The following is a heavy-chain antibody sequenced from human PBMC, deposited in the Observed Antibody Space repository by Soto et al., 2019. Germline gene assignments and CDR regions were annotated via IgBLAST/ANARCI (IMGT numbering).Heavy chain of an antibody. Sequence: EVQLLESGGGLVQPGGSLRLSCAASGFTFSSYAMSWVRQAPGKGLEWVSAISGSGGSTYYAGSVKGRLTISRDNSKNTLYLQMNSLRAEDTAVYYCATGRGLYYYYGMDVWGQGTTVTVSS. D-gene: IGHD3-10*01. CDR1: GFTFSSYA. V-gene: IGHV3-23*01. J-gene: IGHJ6*02. CDR2: ISGSGGST. CDR3: ATGRGLYYYYGMDV.